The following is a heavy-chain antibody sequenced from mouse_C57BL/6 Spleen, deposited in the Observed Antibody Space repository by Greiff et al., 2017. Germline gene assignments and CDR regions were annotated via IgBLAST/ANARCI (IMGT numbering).Heavy chain of an antibody. V-gene: IGHV1-82*01. Sequence: QVQLQQSGPELVKPGASVKISCTASGYAFSSSWMHWVKQRPGKGLEWIGRIYPGDGDTNYNGKFKGKATLTADKASSTAYMQLSSLTSEDAAVYVCFYYEAWFAYWGQGTLVTVSA. CDR1: GYAFSSSW. J-gene: IGHJ3*01. CDR2: IYPGDGDT. CDR3: FYYEAWFAY. D-gene: IGHD2-4*01.